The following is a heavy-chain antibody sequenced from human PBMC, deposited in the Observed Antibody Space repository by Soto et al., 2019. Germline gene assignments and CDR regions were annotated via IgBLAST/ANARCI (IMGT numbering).Heavy chain of an antibody. J-gene: IGHJ4*02. CDR3: ARSRGSTRSFDY. D-gene: IGHD2-15*01. Sequence: SETLSLTCTVAGGSISTYWWSWIRQPPRKGLEWIGYIYYSGSTNYNPSLKSRVTISVDTSKNQFSLKLTSVTAADTAVYYCARSRGSTRSFDYWGQGTLVTVSS. CDR1: GGSISTYW. CDR2: IYYSGST. V-gene: IGHV4-59*01.